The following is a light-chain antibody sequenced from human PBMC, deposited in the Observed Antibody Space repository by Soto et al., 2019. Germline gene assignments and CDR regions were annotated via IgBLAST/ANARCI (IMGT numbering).Light chain of an antibody. CDR3: QAGDTSTVV. J-gene: IGLJ2*01. CDR1: ELGDKS. CDR2: RDN. V-gene: IGLV3-1*01. Sequence: SYELTQPPSVSVSPGQTASISCSGDELGDKSASWYQQRPGLSPVRVIYRDNKRPSGIPERFSGSNSGNTATLTISGTQAMDEAEYYCQAGDTSTVVFGGGTKLTVL.